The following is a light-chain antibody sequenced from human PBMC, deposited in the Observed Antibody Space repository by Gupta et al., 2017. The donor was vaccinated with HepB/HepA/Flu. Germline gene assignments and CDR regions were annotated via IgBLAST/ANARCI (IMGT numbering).Light chain of an antibody. Sequence: DIQMTQSPSSLSASVGDRVTITCRASQSISTYLNWYQQKPGKAPKLMIYLASSLQSGVPSRFSGSGSGTDFTLTISSLQPEDFATYYCQQSDNSPYTFGQGTCLEIK. V-gene: IGKV1-39*01. CDR1: QSISTY. J-gene: IGKJ2*01. CDR2: LAS. CDR3: QQSDNSPYT.